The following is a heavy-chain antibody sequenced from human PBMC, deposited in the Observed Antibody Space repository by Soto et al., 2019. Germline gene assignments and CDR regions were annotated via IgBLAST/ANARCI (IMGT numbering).Heavy chain of an antibody. CDR3: AKFFVETGGSSGWPWSFHF. V-gene: IGHV3-23*01. D-gene: IGHD6-25*01. J-gene: IGHJ4*02. Sequence: EVQLLESGGGLVQPGGSLRLSCAASGFTFSSYAMSWVRQAPGKGLEWVSAISGTDGTTYYADSVKGRFTISRDNSRNTRHLQMNSLRAEDTAIYYCAKFFVETGGSSGWPWSFHFWGQGTLVTVSS. CDR2: ISGTDGTT. CDR1: GFTFSSYA.